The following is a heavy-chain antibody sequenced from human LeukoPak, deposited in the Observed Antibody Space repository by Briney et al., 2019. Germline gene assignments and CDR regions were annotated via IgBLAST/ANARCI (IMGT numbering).Heavy chain of an antibody. CDR2: IRSKANNYAT. V-gene: IGHV3-73*01. Sequence: GGSLRLSCAVSGFTFSASGIHWVRQASGKGLEWVGHIRSKANNYATAYAASVKGRFTTSGDDSKNMAFLQMNSLKTEDTAVYYCTRTDYWGQGTLVTVSS. CDR3: TRTDY. J-gene: IGHJ4*02. CDR1: GFTFSASG.